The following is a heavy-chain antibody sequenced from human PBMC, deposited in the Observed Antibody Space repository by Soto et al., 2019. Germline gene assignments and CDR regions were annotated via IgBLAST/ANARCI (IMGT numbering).Heavy chain of an antibody. V-gene: IGHV3-48*02. Sequence: GGSLRLSCAASGFTFSTYSMNWARQAPGKGLEWIAYITSSSSTIFYADSVKGRFTISRDNAKNSLYLQMNSLRDEDTSVYYCARDNGIAGSFDPLGPGNPGHRLL. J-gene: IGHJ5*02. CDR3: ARDNGIAGSFDP. D-gene: IGHD6-13*01. CDR1: GFTFSTYS. CDR2: ITSSSSTI.